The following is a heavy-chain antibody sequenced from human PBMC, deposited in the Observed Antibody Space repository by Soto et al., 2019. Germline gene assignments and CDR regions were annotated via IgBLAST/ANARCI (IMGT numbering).Heavy chain of an antibody. J-gene: IGHJ5*02. CDR1: GEYISNGYY. CDR3: ARRQNWNNLFDT. Sequence: SETLSLTCAVSGEYISNGYYLSWIRQSPGKGLEWIGCSYYSGSTSYNPSLRSRVTISIDTSKTQFSLRLRSVTAADTAVYYCARRQNWNNLFDTWGQGTLVTVSS. CDR2: SYYSGST. D-gene: IGHD1-1*01. V-gene: IGHV4-38-2*01.